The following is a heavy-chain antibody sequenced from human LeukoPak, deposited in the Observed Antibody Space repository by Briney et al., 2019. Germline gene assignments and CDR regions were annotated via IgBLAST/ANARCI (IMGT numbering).Heavy chain of an antibody. CDR2: IRNDGRNK. V-gene: IGHV3-30*02. CDR1: GFTFSSYG. J-gene: IGHJ5*02. Sequence: GGSLRLSCGAPGFTFSSYGMHWVRQAPGKGLEWVAFIRNDGRNKYYADSVKGRFTISRVNAKNSLYLQMNSLRAEDTAVYYCARDQPYYYGSGSNSWFDPWGQGTLVTVSS. CDR3: ARDQPYYYGSGSNSWFDP. D-gene: IGHD3-10*01.